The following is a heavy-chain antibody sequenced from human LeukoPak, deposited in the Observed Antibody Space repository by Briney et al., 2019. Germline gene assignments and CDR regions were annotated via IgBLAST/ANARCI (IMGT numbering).Heavy chain of an antibody. CDR3: ARNPRNYGAGIINWFDP. V-gene: IGHV4-38-2*01. D-gene: IGHD3-10*01. Sequence: PSETLSLTCAVSGYSISSGYYWGWIRQPPGKGLEWIGSIYYSGSTYYNSSLKSRVTISVDTSKNQFSLKLSSVTAADTAVYYCARNPRNYGAGIINWFDPWGQGTLVTVSS. J-gene: IGHJ5*02. CDR2: IYYSGST. CDR1: GYSISSGYY.